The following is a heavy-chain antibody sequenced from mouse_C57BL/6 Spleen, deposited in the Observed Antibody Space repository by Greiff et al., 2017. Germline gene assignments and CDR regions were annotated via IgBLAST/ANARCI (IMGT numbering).Heavy chain of an antibody. D-gene: IGHD3-3*01. CDR2: ISGGGGNT. V-gene: IGHV5-9*01. CDR1: GFTFSSYT. CDR3: ARRGGTDYFDY. Sequence: EVMLVGSGGGLVKPGGSLKLSCAASGFTFSSYTMSWVRQTPEKRLEWVATISGGGGNTYYPDSVKGRFTISRDNAKNTLYLQMSSLRSEDTALYYCARRGGTDYFDYWGQGTTLTVSS. J-gene: IGHJ2*01.